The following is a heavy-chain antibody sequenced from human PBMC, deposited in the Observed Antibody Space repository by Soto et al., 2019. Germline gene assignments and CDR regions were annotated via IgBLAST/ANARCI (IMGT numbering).Heavy chain of an antibody. D-gene: IGHD2-2*01. J-gene: IGHJ4*02. Sequence: GGSLRLSCATSVFTFSSRWMHCVRQAPGKGLVWVSYINSDGSTTAYADSVKGRFTISRDNAKNTVYLQMNSLRVDDTAVYYCARDTSYSTDYGGQGTQVTVS. CDR1: VFTFSSRW. CDR2: INSDGSTT. CDR3: ARDTSYSTDY. V-gene: IGHV3-74*01.